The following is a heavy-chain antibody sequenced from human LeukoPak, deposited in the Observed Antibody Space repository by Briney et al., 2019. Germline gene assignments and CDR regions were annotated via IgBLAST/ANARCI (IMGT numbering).Heavy chain of an antibody. J-gene: IGHJ4*02. D-gene: IGHD3-16*02. CDR3: ARGGRDYVWGSYRYKGCFDY. V-gene: IGHV4-34*01. Sequence: SETLSLTCAVYGGSFSGCYWSWIRQPPGKGLEWIGEINHSGSTNYNPSLKSRVTISVDTSKNQFSLKLSSVTAADTAVYYCARGGRDYVWGSYRYKGCFDYWGQGTLVTVSS. CDR2: INHSGST. CDR1: GGSFSGCY.